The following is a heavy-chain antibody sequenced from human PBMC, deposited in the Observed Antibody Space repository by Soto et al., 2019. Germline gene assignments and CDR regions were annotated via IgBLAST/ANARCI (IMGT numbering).Heavy chain of an antibody. V-gene: IGHV4-34*01. CDR2: INHSGST. CDR1: GGSFSGYY. CDR3: ARAPKSASIEGVVPAAGNGYFDY. D-gene: IGHD2-2*01. J-gene: IGHJ4*02. Sequence: SETLSVTCAVYGGSFSGYYWSWIRQPPGKGLEWIGEINHSGSTNYNPSLKSRVTISVDTSKNQFSLKLSSVTAADTAVYYCARAPKSASIEGVVPAAGNGYFDYWGQGTLVTVSS.